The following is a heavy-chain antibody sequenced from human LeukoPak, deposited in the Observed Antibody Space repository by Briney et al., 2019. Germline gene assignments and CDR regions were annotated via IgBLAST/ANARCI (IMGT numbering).Heavy chain of an antibody. CDR3: AREYKGWYYFDY. D-gene: IGHD6-19*01. Sequence: PSETLSLTCIVSGGSISSTTYYWGWIRQPPGKGLEWIGYIYYSGSTNYNPSLKSRVTISVDTSKNQFSLKLSSVTAADTAVYYCAREYKGWYYFDYWGQGTLVTVSS. CDR2: IYYSGST. J-gene: IGHJ4*02. CDR1: GGSISSTTYY. V-gene: IGHV4-61*01.